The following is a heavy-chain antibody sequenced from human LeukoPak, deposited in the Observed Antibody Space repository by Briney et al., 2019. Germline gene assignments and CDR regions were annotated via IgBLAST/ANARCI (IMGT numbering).Heavy chain of an antibody. D-gene: IGHD5-18*01. V-gene: IGHV3-23*01. J-gene: IGHJ4*02. CDR1: GFTLSSYA. Sequence: PGGSLRLSCAASGFTLSSYAMSWVRQAPGKGLEWVSAISSSGDNTYYADSVKGRFTISRDNSKNTLYLQMNSLRAEDTAVYYCANSKGEYSYGHPYYFDYWGQGTLVTVSS. CDR2: ISSSGDNT. CDR3: ANSKGEYSYGHPYYFDY.